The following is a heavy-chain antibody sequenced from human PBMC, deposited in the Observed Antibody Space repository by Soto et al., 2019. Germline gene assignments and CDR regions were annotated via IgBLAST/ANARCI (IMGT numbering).Heavy chain of an antibody. CDR2: IYYSGST. CDR1: GGSISSYY. V-gene: IGHV4-59*08. D-gene: IGHD1-26*01. CDR3: VWVDGASPGDFDY. Sequence: SETLSLTCTVSGGSISSYYWSWIRQPPGKGLEWIGYIYYSGSTNYNPSLKSRVTISVDTSKNQFSLKLSSVTAADTAVYYGVWVDGASPGDFDYWGKGTLVTVAS. J-gene: IGHJ4*02.